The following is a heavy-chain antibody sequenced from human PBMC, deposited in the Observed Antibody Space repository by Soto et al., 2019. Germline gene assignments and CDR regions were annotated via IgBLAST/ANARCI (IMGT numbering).Heavy chain of an antibody. V-gene: IGHV3-9*01. Sequence: EVQLVESGGGLVQPGRSLRLSCAASGFTFDDYAMHWVRQAPGKGLEWVSGISWNSGSIGYADSVKGRFTISRDNAKNSLYLQMNSLRAEDTALYYCASPGGGGTHFDYWGQGTLVTVSS. CDR1: GFTFDDYA. D-gene: IGHD1-7*01. CDR3: ASPGGGGTHFDY. CDR2: ISWNSGSI. J-gene: IGHJ4*02.